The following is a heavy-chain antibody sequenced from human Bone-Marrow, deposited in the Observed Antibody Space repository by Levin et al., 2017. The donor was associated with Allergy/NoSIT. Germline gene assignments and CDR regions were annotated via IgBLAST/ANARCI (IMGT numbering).Heavy chain of an antibody. V-gene: IGHV1-3*01. CDR2: ITASNGNT. CDR1: GYTFTTYA. Sequence: ASVKVSCKASGYTFTTYAMHWVRQAPGQRLEWMGWITASNGNTKYSQKFQDRVTITRDTSASTAYMELSSLRSEDTAVYYCARDYYYGSGSYYNPGGWFDPWGQGTLVTVSS. CDR3: ARDYYYGSGSYYNPGGWFDP. J-gene: IGHJ5*02. D-gene: IGHD3-10*01.